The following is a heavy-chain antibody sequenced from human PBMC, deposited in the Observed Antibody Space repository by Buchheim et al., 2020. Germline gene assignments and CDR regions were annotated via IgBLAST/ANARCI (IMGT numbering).Heavy chain of an antibody. V-gene: IGHV4-34*01. CDR1: GGSFSGYY. J-gene: IGHJ6*03. CDR3: ARVSSSWYHYYYYMDV. D-gene: IGHD6-13*01. CDR2: INHSGST. Sequence: QVQLQQWGAGLLKPSETLSLTCAVYGGSFSGYYWSWIRQPPGKGLEWIGEINHSGSTNYNPSLKRRVTISVDTSKNQFSLKLSSVTAADTAVYYCARVSSSWYHYYYYMDVWGKGTT.